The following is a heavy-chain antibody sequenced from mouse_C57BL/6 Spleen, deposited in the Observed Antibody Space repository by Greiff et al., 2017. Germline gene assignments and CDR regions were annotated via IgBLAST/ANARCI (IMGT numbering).Heavy chain of an antibody. D-gene: IGHD1-1*01. CDR1: GYTFTDYY. Sequence: VQLQQSGPVLVKPGASVKMSCKASGYTFTDYYMNWVKQSHGKSLEWIGVINPYNGGTSYNQKFKGKATLTVDKSSSTAYMELNSLTSEDSAVYYCAYYGSSLAWFAYWGQGTLVTVSA. CDR3: AYYGSSLAWFAY. J-gene: IGHJ3*01. CDR2: INPYNGGT. V-gene: IGHV1-19*01.